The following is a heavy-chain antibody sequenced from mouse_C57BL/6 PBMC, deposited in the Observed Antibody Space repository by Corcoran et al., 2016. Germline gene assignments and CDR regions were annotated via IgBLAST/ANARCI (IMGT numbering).Heavy chain of an antibody. Sequence: QVQLQQSGAELVQPGASVKISCKASGYAFSSYWMKWVKQRPGKGLEWIGQIYPGDGDTNYNGKFKGKATLTADKSSSTAYMQLSSLTSEDSAVYFCARSTFAYWGQGTLVTVSA. CDR1: GYAFSSYW. CDR3: ARSTFAY. V-gene: IGHV1-80*01. J-gene: IGHJ3*01. CDR2: IYPGDGDT.